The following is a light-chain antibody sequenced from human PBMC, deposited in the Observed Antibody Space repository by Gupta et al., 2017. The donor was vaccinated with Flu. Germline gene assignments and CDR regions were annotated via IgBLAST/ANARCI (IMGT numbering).Light chain of an antibody. Sequence: SYVLTQSPSVSVAPGQTAKITCGGDTGSKSVHWYQKKTGQAPVLVVYDDRERPSGIPERFSGFKAGNTATLIIRRAEAGDEGDYYCQIWDSRSELVIFGGGTKLTLL. V-gene: IGLV3-21*02. CDR1: TGSKS. CDR2: DDR. CDR3: QIWDSRSELVI. J-gene: IGLJ2*01.